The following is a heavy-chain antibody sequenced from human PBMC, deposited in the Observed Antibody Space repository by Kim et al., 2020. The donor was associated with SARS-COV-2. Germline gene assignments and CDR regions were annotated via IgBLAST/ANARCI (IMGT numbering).Heavy chain of an antibody. CDR3: ARSAGPSIPEQVAGY. V-gene: IGHV1-69*13. D-gene: IGHD6-6*01. Sequence: SVKVSCKASGGTFSSYAISWVRQAPGQGLELMGGIIPIFGTANYAQKFQGRVTITADESTSTAYMELSSLRSEDTAVYYCARSAGPSIPEQVAGYWGQGTLVTVSS. CDR1: GGTFSSYA. J-gene: IGHJ4*02. CDR2: IIPIFGTA.